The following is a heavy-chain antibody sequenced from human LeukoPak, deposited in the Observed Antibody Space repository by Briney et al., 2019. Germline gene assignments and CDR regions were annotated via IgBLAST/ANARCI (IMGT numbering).Heavy chain of an antibody. J-gene: IGHJ3*02. D-gene: IGHD5-12*01. CDR2: ISYDGNNK. CDR1: GYTFTHYG. CDR3: ARDPLDISRWTNAFDI. V-gene: IGHV3-30*03. Sequence: GGSLRLSCVISGYTFTHYGFHWVRQAPGKALEWVAFISYDGNNKYEDSVKGRFTISRDNSKSTLHLQMSGLRAEDTAVYYCARDPLDISRWTNAFDIWGQGTTVIVS.